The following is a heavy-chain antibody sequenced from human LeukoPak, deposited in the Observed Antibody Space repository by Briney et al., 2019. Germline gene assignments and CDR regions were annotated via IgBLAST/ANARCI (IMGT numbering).Heavy chain of an antibody. V-gene: IGHV1-8*01. D-gene: IGHD5-24*01. J-gene: IGHJ6*02. CDR2: MNTNSGNT. Sequence: ASVKVSCKASGYTFTSYDINWVRQATGQGLEWMGWMNTNSGNTGYAQKFQGRGTMTRNTSISTAYMELSSLRSEDTAVYYCARSPGHDGCMDVRGQGTTVTVSS. CDR3: ARSPGHDGCMDV. CDR1: GYTFTSYD.